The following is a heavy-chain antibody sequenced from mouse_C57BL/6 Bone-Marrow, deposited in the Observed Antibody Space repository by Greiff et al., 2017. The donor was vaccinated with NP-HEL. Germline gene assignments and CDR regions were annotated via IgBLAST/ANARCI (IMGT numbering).Heavy chain of an antibody. CDR2: ISDGGSYT. D-gene: IGHD2-3*01. CDR1: GFTFSSYA. Sequence: EVKLVESGGGLVKPGGSLKLSCAASGFTFSSYAMSWVRQTPEKRLEWVATISDGGSYTYYPDNVKGRFTISRDNAKNNLYLQMSHLKSEDTAMYYCARAWLLRFAYWGQGTLVTVSA. V-gene: IGHV5-4*03. J-gene: IGHJ3*01. CDR3: ARAWLLRFAY.